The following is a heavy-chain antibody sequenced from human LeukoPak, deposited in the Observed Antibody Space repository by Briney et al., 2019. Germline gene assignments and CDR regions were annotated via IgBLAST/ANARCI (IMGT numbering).Heavy chain of an antibody. D-gene: IGHD3-22*01. V-gene: IGHV3-21*01. J-gene: IGHJ4*02. Sequence: GGSLRLSCAASGFTFSSHNMNWVRQAPGKGLEWVSSISGRGNYIFYADSVKGRFTISRDSAKSSLSLQMNSLRAEDTAVYYCAKGQGFDYYDSSGYYLDYWGQGTLVTVSS. CDR2: ISGRGNYI. CDR3: AKGQGFDYYDSSGYYLDY. CDR1: GFTFSSHN.